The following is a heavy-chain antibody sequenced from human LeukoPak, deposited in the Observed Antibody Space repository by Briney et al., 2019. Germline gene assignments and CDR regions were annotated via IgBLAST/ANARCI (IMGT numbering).Heavy chain of an antibody. V-gene: IGHV4-61*02. CDR3: AGDPATGYSSEAWFDS. Sequence: SQALSLTCAVSGGSISSGSYFWSRIRQPAGEGLEWIGRINTRGSTKYNPSLKSRVTISIDTSKNQFSLKLTSVTAADTAVYYCAGDPATGYSSEAWFDSWGQGTQVTVSS. CDR1: GGSISSGSYF. CDR2: INTRGST. J-gene: IGHJ5*01. D-gene: IGHD6-13*01.